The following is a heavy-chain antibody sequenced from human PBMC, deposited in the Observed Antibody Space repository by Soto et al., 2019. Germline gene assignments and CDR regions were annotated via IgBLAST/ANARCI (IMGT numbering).Heavy chain of an antibody. CDR2: RLPFFGTA. CDR3: ARGHEYGGNSEAFEV. V-gene: IGHV1-69*13. Sequence: QVHLVQSGAEVKKPGSSVKVSCKYSGGTFRTESINWVRQAPGQGLEWMGGRLPFFGTAVYAPRFPGRVTTIADGATTTAYMALSTLTSQDTAVYFCARGHEYGGNSEAFEVWGQGTMVTVSS. CDR1: GGTFRTES. D-gene: IGHD4-17*01. J-gene: IGHJ3*01.